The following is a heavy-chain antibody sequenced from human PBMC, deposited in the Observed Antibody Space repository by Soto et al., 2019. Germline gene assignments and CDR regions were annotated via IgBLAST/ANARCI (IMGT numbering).Heavy chain of an antibody. J-gene: IGHJ3*02. CDR2: IRSKAYGGTT. Sequence: PGGSLRLSCTASGFTFGDYAMSWFRQAPGKGLEWVGFIRSKAYGGTTEYAASVKGRFTISRDDSKSIAYLQMNSLKTEDTAVYYCTSLYYYDSSGYYYDAFDIWGQGTMVTVSS. V-gene: IGHV3-49*03. D-gene: IGHD3-22*01. CDR1: GFTFGDYA. CDR3: TSLYYYDSSGYYYDAFDI.